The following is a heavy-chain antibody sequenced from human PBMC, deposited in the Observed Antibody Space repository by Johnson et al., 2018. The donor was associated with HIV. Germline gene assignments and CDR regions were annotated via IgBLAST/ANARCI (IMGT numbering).Heavy chain of an antibody. J-gene: IGHJ3*02. CDR1: GFTFSDYY. CDR3: ARDKGRGAFDI. V-gene: IGHV3-11*04. D-gene: IGHD3-10*01. Sequence: QEKLVESGGGVERRGGSLRLSCAASGFTFSDYYMSWIRQAPGKGLEWVSYISSSGNTIYYADPVQGRVTISRDNAKKSLYLQMNSLRAEDTAVYYCARDKGRGAFDIWGQGTMVTVSS. CDR2: ISSSGNTI.